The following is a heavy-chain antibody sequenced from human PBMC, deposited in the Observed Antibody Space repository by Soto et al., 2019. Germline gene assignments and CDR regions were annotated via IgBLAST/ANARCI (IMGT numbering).Heavy chain of an antibody. CDR3: ARAYWEGSDACHI. V-gene: IGHV3-33*03. CDR1: GFTFSNYV. D-gene: IGHD1-26*01. CDR2: IWYDGDKE. J-gene: IGHJ3*02. Sequence: QLHLVESGGGVVRPGGSVRLSCAASGFTFSNYVMHWARQAPGKGLEWLALIWYDGDKENYADSVKGRCTMSRDNSNSARDVQVDSVRAEDTAVDYCARAYWEGSDACHIWGQGTLLSVSS.